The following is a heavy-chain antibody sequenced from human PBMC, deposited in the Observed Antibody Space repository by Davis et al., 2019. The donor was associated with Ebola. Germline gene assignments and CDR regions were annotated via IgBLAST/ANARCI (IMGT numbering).Heavy chain of an antibody. CDR2: VHFSGTT. V-gene: IGHV4-59*01. D-gene: IGHD6-13*01. J-gene: IGHJ5*02. CDR1: GASITSYY. Sequence: PSETLSLTCNVSGASITSYYWSWIRQPPGKGLEGVGFVHFSGTTSYNLSLKSRVTMSVDTSKNQFSLKLTSVTAADTAVYYCARGGASSRPFKSWGQGTLVSVSS. CDR3: ARGGASSRPFKS.